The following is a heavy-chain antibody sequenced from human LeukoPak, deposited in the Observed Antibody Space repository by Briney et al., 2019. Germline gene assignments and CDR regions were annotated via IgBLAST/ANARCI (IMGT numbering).Heavy chain of an antibody. CDR2: INPNSGGT. Sequence: ASVKVSCKASGYTFTGYYMHWVRQAPGQGLEWMGWINPNSGGTNYAQKFQGRVTMTRDTSISTAYMELSRLRSDDTAVYYCATHRITMVRGVFDYWGQGTLVTVSS. D-gene: IGHD3-10*01. CDR3: ATHRITMVRGVFDY. J-gene: IGHJ4*02. V-gene: IGHV1-2*02. CDR1: GYTFTGYY.